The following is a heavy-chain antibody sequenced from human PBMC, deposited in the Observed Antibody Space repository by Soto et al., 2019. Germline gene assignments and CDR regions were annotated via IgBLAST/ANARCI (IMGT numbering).Heavy chain of an antibody. CDR3: ASRHSSPYFDY. D-gene: IGHD6-13*01. Sequence: QVQLQESGPGLVKPSQTLSLTCTVSGGSISSGDYYWSWIRQPPGKGLEWIGSIYYSGSTYYNPSLNSRVTISVATSKNQSSLKLNSVTAADTAVYYCASRHSSPYFDYWGQGTLVTVSS. V-gene: IGHV4-30-4*01. CDR2: IYYSGST. CDR1: GGSISSGDYY. J-gene: IGHJ4*02.